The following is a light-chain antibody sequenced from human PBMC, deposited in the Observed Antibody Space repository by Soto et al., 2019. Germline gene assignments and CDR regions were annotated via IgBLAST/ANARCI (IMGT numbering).Light chain of an antibody. Sequence: QMDNSPSDLCRAGEESRTRRCPASQTISSWLAWYQQKPGKAHKLLIYKAYTLKSGVQSRFRGSGSVRSFTLTITSLPPEDFAPYYCLQDYTYPRKCGEGTRVDIK. CDR3: LQDYTYPRK. J-gene: IGKJ1*01. CDR1: QTISSW. V-gene: IGKV1-5*03. CDR2: KAY.